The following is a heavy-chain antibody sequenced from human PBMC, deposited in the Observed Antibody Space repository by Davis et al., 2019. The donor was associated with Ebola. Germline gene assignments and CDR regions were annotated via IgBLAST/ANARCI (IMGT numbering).Heavy chain of an antibody. CDR3: AKEIRPNDY. D-gene: IGHD3-16*01. J-gene: IGHJ4*02. Sequence: GESLKISCVVSGFTFRGSAMSWVRQAPGKGLEWVSSISLAGEKTYYAHSLKGRFAISRDDSKDTLYLHMNSLTAEDTAVYYCAKEIRPNDYWGQGTLVTVSS. CDR2: ISLAGEKT. V-gene: IGHV3-23*01. CDR1: GFTFRGSA.